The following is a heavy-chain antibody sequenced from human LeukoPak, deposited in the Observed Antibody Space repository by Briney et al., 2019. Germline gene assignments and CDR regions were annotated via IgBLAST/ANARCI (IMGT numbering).Heavy chain of an antibody. Sequence: SETLSLTCTVSGGSINSYYWGWIRQPPGKGLEWIGSIYYSGSTYYNPSLKSRVTISVDTSKNQFSLKLSSVTAADMAVYYCARDSAYDSSGYCFDYWGQGTLVTVSS. D-gene: IGHD3-22*01. V-gene: IGHV4-39*07. CDR3: ARDSAYDSSGYCFDY. J-gene: IGHJ4*02. CDR1: GGSINSYY. CDR2: IYYSGST.